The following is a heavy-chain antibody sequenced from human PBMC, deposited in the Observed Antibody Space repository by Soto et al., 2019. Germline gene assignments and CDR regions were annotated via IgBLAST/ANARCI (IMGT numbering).Heavy chain of an antibody. Sequence: QVQLVQSGAEVKKPGSSVKVSCKASGGTFSNDIITWVRQAPGQGLEWMGRIIPLLDITNYAQKFQGRVTITADKSTSTAYMELNSLRSEDTAVYYCVRDSPIGSTYSGYDGIDYRGQATLVTVSS. CDR2: IIPLLDIT. D-gene: IGHD5-12*01. V-gene: IGHV1-69*08. J-gene: IGHJ4*02. CDR3: VRDSPIGSTYSGYDGIDY. CDR1: GGTFSNDI.